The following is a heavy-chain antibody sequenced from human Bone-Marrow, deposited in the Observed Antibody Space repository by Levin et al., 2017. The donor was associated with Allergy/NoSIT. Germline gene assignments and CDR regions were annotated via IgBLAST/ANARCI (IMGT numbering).Heavy chain of an antibody. V-gene: IGHV1-69*06. Sequence: PAASVKVSCKASGGTFSSYAISWVRQAPGQGLEWMGGIIPIFGTANYAQKFQGRVTITADKSTSTAYMELSSLRSEDTAVYYCARDRVATIEEPYAFDIWGQGTMVTVSS. D-gene: IGHD5-12*01. CDR2: IIPIFGTA. J-gene: IGHJ3*02. CDR3: ARDRVATIEEPYAFDI. CDR1: GGTFSSYA.